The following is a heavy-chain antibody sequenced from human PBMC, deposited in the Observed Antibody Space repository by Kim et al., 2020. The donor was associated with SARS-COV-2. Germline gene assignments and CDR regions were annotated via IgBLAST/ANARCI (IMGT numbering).Heavy chain of an antibody. CDR1: GGSISGFY. CDR3: ASGGWYSDY. J-gene: IGHJ4*02. Sequence: SETLSLTCTVSGGSISGFYWSWVRQPPGMGLEWIGYIHSSGTTNYNSSLESRVTISVDTSKNQFSLKLSSVTAADTALYYCASGGWYSDYWGQGTLVTVSS. V-gene: IGHV4-59*13. CDR2: IHSSGTT. D-gene: IGHD6-19*01.